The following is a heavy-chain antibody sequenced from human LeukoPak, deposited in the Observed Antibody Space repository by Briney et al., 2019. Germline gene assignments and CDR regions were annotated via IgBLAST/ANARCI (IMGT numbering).Heavy chain of an antibody. CDR3: AKGPYGDYAAFGY. CDR2: ISYDGSNK. D-gene: IGHD4-17*01. CDR1: GFTFSSYA. J-gene: IGHJ4*02. Sequence: GGSLRLSCAASGFTFSSYAMHWVRQAPGKGLEWVAVISYDGSNKYYADSVKGRFTISRDNSKNTLYLQMNSLRAEDTAVYYCAKGPYGDYAAFGYWGQGTLVTVSS. V-gene: IGHV3-30*04.